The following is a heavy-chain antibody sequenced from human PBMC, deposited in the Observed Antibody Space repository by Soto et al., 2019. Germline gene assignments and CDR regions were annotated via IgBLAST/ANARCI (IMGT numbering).Heavy chain of an antibody. CDR3: AKALAVGAPFYGMAV. CDR2: ISYDGSNK. V-gene: IGHV3-30*18. J-gene: IGHJ6*02. Sequence: QVQLVESGGGVVQPGRSLRLSCAASGFTFSSYGMHWVRQAPGKGLEWVAVISYDGSNKYYADSVKGRFTISRDNSKNTWYLQMNGLIPEDTVVFYCAKALAVGAPFYGMAVWGQGTTVTVSS. CDR1: GFTFSSYG. D-gene: IGHD1-26*01.